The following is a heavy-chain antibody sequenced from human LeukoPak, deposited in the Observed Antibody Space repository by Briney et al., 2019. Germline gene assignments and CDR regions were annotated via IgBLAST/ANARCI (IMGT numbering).Heavy chain of an antibody. D-gene: IGHD6-13*01. CDR1: GFTFSSYT. CDR3: SYISYSSSLGY. Sequence: GGSLRLSCAASGFTFSSYTMNWVRQAPGKGLEWVSSISGSSSFMYFADSVKGRFTISRDNAKNSLNLQMDSLRVEDTAVYYCSYISYSSSLGYWGQGTLVTVSS. V-gene: IGHV3-21*01. J-gene: IGHJ4*02. CDR2: ISGSSSFM.